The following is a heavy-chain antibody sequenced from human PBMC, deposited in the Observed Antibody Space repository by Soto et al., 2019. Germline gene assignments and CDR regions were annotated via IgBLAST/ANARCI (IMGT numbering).Heavy chain of an antibody. Sequence: SETLSPTCAVYGGAFSGYYLTWIRPPPGRGLEWIGTIYYSGSTYYNPSLKSRVTISVDASKNQVSLKLSSVTAADTAVYYCARHRGSYGGEYYFDYWGQGSQVTVSS. J-gene: IGHJ4*02. D-gene: IGHD3-16*01. CDR3: ARHRGSYGGEYYFDY. CDR2: IYYSGST. CDR1: GGAFSGYY. V-gene: IGHV4-34*01.